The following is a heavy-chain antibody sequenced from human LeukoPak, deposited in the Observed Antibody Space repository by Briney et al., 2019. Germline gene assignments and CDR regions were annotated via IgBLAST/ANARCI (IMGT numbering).Heavy chain of an antibody. D-gene: IGHD3-22*01. CDR1: GYTFTGYY. V-gene: IGHV1-2*06. CDR3: ARGRNSVYYFNVVAPSYFDY. J-gene: IGHJ4*02. Sequence: GASVKVSWKASGYTFTGYYMHWVRQAPGQGLEWMGRINPNSGGTNYAQKFQGRVTMTRDTSINTAYMDLSRLRSDDTAVYYCARGRNSVYYFNVVAPSYFDYWGQGTLVTVSS. CDR2: INPNSGGT.